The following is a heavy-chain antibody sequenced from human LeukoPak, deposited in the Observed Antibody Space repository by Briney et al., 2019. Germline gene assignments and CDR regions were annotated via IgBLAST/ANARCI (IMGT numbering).Heavy chain of an antibody. Sequence: GGSLRLSCAASGFTFSDYWMSWVRQAPGKGLEWVANIKQDGSEKYYVDSVKGRFTISRDNAKNSLYLQMNSLRDEDTALYYCARVEGKVTTSRGSFWGQGTLVTVSS. V-gene: IGHV3-7*01. CDR2: IKQDGSEK. J-gene: IGHJ4*02. CDR3: ARVEGKVTTSRGSF. D-gene: IGHD4-4*01. CDR1: GFTFSDYW.